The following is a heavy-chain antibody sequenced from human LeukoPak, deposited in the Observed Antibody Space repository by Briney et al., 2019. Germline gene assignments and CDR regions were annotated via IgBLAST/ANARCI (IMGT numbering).Heavy chain of an antibody. CDR2: VYHSGTT. CDR1: NYSISRTYH. V-gene: IGHV4-38-2*02. Sequence: SETLSLTCTVSNYSISRTYHWGWIRQPPGKGLEWIGTVYHSGTTYYSPSLKSRVTISIHPSKNQFSLRLSSVTAADTAVYYCATMMYGSGNYYNSDYWGQGTLVTVSS. CDR3: ATMMYGSGNYYNSDY. D-gene: IGHD3-10*01. J-gene: IGHJ4*02.